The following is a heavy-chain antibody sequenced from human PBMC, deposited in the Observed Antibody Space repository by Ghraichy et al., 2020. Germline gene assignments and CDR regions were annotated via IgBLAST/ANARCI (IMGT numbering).Heavy chain of an antibody. Sequence: SETLSLTCAVYGGSFSGYYWSWIRQPPGKGLEWIGEINHSGSTNYNPSLKSRVTISVDTSKNQFSLKLSSVTAADTAVYYCARGDGDSSQGYWGQGTLVTVSS. V-gene: IGHV4-34*01. J-gene: IGHJ4*02. CDR1: GGSFSGYY. D-gene: IGHD6-13*01. CDR2: INHSGST. CDR3: ARGDGDSSQGY.